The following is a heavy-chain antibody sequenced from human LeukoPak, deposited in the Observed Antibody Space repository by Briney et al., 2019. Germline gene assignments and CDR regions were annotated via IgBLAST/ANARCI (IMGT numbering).Heavy chain of an antibody. Sequence: GGSLRLSCAASGFTFSDYFMSWVRQAPGNGLEWVSYISSSGSTIYYADSVKGRFTISRDNAKNSLYLQMNSLRAEDTAVYYCATQLTYYYDSSGYYSNSDYWGQGTLVTVSS. CDR2: ISSSGSTI. D-gene: IGHD3-22*01. J-gene: IGHJ4*02. V-gene: IGHV3-11*01. CDR3: ATQLTYYYDSSGYYSNSDY. CDR1: GFTFSDYF.